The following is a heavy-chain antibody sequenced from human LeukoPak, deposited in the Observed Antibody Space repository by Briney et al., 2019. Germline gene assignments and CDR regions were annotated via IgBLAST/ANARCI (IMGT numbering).Heavy chain of an antibody. V-gene: IGHV3-21*01. D-gene: IGHD6-13*01. CDR1: GFTFGDYS. CDR3: ARDLPLTAAADHLPAY. CDR2: ISSSSTYI. J-gene: IGHJ4*02. Sequence: GGSLRLSCAASGFTFGDYSMNWVRQAPGKGLEWVSYISSSSTYIYYADSVKGRFTISRDNAENSLYLQMNSLRAEDTAVYYCARDLPLTAAADHLPAYWGQGTLVTVSS.